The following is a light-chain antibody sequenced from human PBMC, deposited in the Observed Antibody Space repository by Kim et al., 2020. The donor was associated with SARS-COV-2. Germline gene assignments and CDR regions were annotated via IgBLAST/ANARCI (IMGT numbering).Light chain of an antibody. CDR3: QQTYRTPIT. J-gene: IGKJ5*01. CDR2: AAS. Sequence: APVRDTVTITCRASQSINHDLNWYQQKPGEAPRLLIFAASSLQSGVPSRFTGSGSGTDFTLTISSLQPEDSATYHCQQTYRTPITFGQGTRLEIK. V-gene: IGKV1-39*01. CDR1: QSINHD.